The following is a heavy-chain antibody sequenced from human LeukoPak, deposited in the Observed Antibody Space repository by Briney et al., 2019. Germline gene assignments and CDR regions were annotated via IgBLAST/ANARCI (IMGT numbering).Heavy chain of an antibody. Sequence: SETLSFTCTVSGGSVSSGGYDWSWIRQPPGKGLEWIRYIYYSGSTNYNPSLKSRVTISVDTSKNQFSLKLSSVTAADTAVYYCARASTTVPSFYHCHYWGQGTLVTVSS. CDR1: GGSVSSGGYD. D-gene: IGHD4-17*01. CDR2: IYYSGST. CDR3: ARASTTVPSFYHCHY. V-gene: IGHV4-61*08. J-gene: IGHJ4*02.